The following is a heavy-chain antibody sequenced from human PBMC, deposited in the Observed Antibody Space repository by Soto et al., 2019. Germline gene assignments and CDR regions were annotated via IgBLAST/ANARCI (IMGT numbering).Heavy chain of an antibody. D-gene: IGHD4-17*01. CDR1: GYSFTSYW. Sequence: PGESLKISCKGSGYSFTSYWISWVRQMPGKVLEWMGRIDPSDSYTNYSPSFQGHVTISADKSISTAYLQWSSLKASDTAMYYCASAVGTVTTTYYYGMDVWGQGXTVTVAS. V-gene: IGHV5-10-1*01. J-gene: IGHJ6*02. CDR2: IDPSDSYT. CDR3: ASAVGTVTTTYYYGMDV.